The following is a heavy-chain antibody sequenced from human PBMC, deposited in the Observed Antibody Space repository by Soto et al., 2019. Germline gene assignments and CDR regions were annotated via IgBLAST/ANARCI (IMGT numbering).Heavy chain of an antibody. CDR2: IIPIFGTA. CDR3: TGGGDYLYLDY. J-gene: IGHJ4*02. D-gene: IGHD2-21*02. CDR1: GGTFSSYA. Sequence: SVKVSCKASGGTFSSYAISWVRQAPGQGLEWMGGIIPIFGTANYAQKFQGRVTITADESTSTAYMELSSLRSEDAAVYYCTGGGDYLYLDYWGQGTLVTVSS. V-gene: IGHV1-69*13.